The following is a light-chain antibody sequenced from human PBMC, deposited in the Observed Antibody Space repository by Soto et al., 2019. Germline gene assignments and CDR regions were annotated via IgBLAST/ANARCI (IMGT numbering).Light chain of an antibody. CDR1: SNDIGGYEY. J-gene: IGLJ1*01. CDR2: EVT. Sequence: QSALTQPPSASGSPGQSVTISCTGTSNDIGGYEYVSWYQQYPGKAPRLMIYEVTKRPSGVPDRFSGSKSGNTASLTVSGLQAEDEADYYCSSFKGTNSFVFGTGTKLTVL. CDR3: SSFKGTNSFV. V-gene: IGLV2-8*01.